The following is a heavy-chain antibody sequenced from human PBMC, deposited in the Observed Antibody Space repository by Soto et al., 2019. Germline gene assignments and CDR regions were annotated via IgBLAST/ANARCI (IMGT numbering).Heavy chain of an antibody. CDR2: IDPNGGKT. D-gene: IGHD6-13*01. V-gene: IGHV1-24*01. Sequence: GASVKVSSKVSGYTLTGLSMHWVRQAPGKGLEWMGGIDPNGGKTGYAQKFQGRVTMTRNTSINTVYMELSSLRSEDTAVYYCARGEQQQLVYYYYYYMDVWGKGTTVTVSS. CDR3: ARGEQQQLVYYYYYYMDV. CDR1: GYTLTGLS. J-gene: IGHJ6*03.